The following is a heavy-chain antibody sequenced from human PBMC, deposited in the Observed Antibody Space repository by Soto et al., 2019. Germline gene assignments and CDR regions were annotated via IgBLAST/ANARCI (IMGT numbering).Heavy chain of an antibody. CDR2: IIPFFDTT. D-gene: IGHD2-21*02. J-gene: IGHJ4*02. V-gene: IGHV1-69*12. CDR3: ARSHCGGDCYAQFDY. Sequence: QVWLLQSGAEVKKPGSSMKVSCKASGGTFSTYAISWVRQAPGQGLEWMGGIIPFFDTTNYAQKFLGRVTITADEAKTTAYMELSSLRSEDTAVYYCARSHCGGDCYAQFDYWGQGTLVTVSS. CDR1: GGTFSTYA.